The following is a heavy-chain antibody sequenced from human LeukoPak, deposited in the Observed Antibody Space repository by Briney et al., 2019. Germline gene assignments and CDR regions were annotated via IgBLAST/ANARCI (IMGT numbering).Heavy chain of an antibody. J-gene: IGHJ5*02. CDR2: ISSSSSYT. D-gene: IGHD6-19*01. Sequence: PGGSLRLSCAASGFTFSSYSMNWVRQAPGKGLEWVSSISSSSSYTYYADSVKGRFTISRDNAKNSLYLQMNSLRAEDTAVYYCARDMSGVAGTRWFDPWGQGTLVTVSS. V-gene: IGHV3-21*01. CDR3: ARDMSGVAGTRWFDP. CDR1: GFTFSSYS.